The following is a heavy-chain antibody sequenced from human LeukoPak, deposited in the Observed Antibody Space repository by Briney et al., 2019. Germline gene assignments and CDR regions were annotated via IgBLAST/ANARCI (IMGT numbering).Heavy chain of an antibody. CDR3: ARGRYSAGDNWFDP. CDR2: IHYTGGT. Sequence: SETLSLTCSVSGGXITSSYCSWIRQSPGKGLEWIGHIHYTGGTNYNPSLKSRVNMLIDTSKNQFSLKLSSVTHADAAVYYCARGRYSAGDNWFDPWGQGTLVTVSS. CDR1: GGXITSSY. D-gene: IGHD3-9*01. V-gene: IGHV4-59*01. J-gene: IGHJ5*02.